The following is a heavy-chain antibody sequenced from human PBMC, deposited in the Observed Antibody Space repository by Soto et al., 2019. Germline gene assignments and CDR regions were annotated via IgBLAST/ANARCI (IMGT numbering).Heavy chain of an antibody. CDR3: ARGQVVAAQH. CDR2: IYHSGST. D-gene: IGHD2-15*01. CDR1: GGSISSGGYS. V-gene: IGHV4-30-2*01. J-gene: IGHJ4*02. Sequence: SETLSLTCAVSGGSISSGGYSWSWIRQPPGKGLEWIGYIYHSGSTYYNPSLKSRVTISVDRSKNQFSLKLISVTAADTAVYYCARGQVVAAQHWGQGTLVTVS.